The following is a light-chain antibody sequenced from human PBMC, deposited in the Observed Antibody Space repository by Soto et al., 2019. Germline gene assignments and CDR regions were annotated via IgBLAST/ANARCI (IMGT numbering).Light chain of an antibody. Sequence: QSVLTQPPSASGTPGQRVTISCSGSSSNIGSNTVNWYQQLPGTAPKLLIYNNHQRPSGVPDRFSGSKSGTSASLAISGLQSEDEADYHCAAWDDSLNAVVFGGGTKVTVL. CDR2: NNH. CDR1: SSNIGSNT. V-gene: IGLV1-44*01. J-gene: IGLJ2*01. CDR3: AAWDDSLNAVV.